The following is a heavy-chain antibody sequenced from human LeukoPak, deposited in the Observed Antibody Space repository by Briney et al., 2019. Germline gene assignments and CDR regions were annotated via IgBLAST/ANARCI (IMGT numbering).Heavy chain of an antibody. V-gene: IGHV3-48*01. D-gene: IGHD3-9*01. Sequence: GGSLRLSCAASGFTFSSYSMNWVRQAPGKGLEWVSYISSSSSTIYYADSVKGRFTISRDNAKNSLYPQMNSLRAEDTAVYYCARGLDDILTGPDYFDYWGQGTLVTVSS. CDR2: ISSSSSTI. J-gene: IGHJ4*02. CDR3: ARGLDDILTGPDYFDY. CDR1: GFTFSSYS.